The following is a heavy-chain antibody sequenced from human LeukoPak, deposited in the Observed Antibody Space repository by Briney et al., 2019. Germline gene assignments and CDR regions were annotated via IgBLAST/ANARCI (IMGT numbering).Heavy chain of an antibody. Sequence: SETLSLTCTVSGGSISSYYWSWIRQPAGKGLEWIGRIYTSGSTNYNPSLKGRVTMSVDTSKNQFSLKLSSVTAADTAVYYCARGVTCDILTGYYFRYYFDYWGQGTLVTVSS. CDR2: IYTSGST. CDR1: GGSISSYY. D-gene: IGHD3-9*01. CDR3: ARGVTCDILTGYYFRYYFDY. V-gene: IGHV4-4*07. J-gene: IGHJ4*02.